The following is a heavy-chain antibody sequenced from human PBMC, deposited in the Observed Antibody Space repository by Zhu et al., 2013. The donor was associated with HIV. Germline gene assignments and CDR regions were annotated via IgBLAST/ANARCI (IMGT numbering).Heavy chain of an antibody. V-gene: IGHV1-8*02. CDR2: MNPNSGNT. CDR1: GYIFTGYY. CDR3: ARGTLRDSLGLPVVPAAIHGDFYYDMDV. Sequence: QVQLVQSGAEVKKPGASVKVSCKASGYIFTGYYIHWVRQAPGQGLEWMGWMNPNSGNTGYAQKFQGRVTMTRNTSISTAYMELSSLRSEDTATYYCARGTLRDSLGLPVVPAAIHGDFYYDMDVWGQGTTVTVSS. D-gene: IGHD2-2*02. J-gene: IGHJ6*02.